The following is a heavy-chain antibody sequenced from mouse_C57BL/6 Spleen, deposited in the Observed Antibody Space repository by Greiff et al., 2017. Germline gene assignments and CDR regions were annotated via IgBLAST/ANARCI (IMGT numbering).Heavy chain of an antibody. D-gene: IGHD4-1*01. V-gene: IGHV5-4*01. Sequence: EVKVVESGGGLVKPGGSLKLSCAASGFTFSSYAMSWVRQTPEKRLEWVATISDGGSYTYYPDNVKGRFTISRDNAKNNLYLQKSHLKSEDTAMYYCARDALGDWYFDVWGTGTTVTVSS. CDR1: GFTFSSYA. CDR2: ISDGGSYT. CDR3: ARDALGDWYFDV. J-gene: IGHJ1*03.